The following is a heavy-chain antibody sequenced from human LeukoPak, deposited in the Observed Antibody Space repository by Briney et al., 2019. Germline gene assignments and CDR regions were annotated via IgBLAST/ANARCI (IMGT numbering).Heavy chain of an antibody. J-gene: IGHJ4*02. CDR3: ARHMWGTTVPTAIDY. V-gene: IGHV3-23*01. CDR2: ISGGDGTT. Sequence: GGSLRLSCAASGFTFSRHALSWVRQAPERGLEWVSTISGGDGTTYYADSVKGRFTISKDNSKNTLYLQMNSLRAEDTAVYYCARHMWGTTVPTAIDYWGQGTLVTVSS. CDR1: GFTFSRHA. D-gene: IGHD4-17*01.